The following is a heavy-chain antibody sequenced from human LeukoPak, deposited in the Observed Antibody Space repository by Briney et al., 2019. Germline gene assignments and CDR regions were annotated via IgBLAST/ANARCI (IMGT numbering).Heavy chain of an antibody. D-gene: IGHD6-19*01. CDR1: GFTFSDYY. CDR3: ARDRIAVAGIFDYFDY. CDR2: ISSSGSTI. V-gene: IGHV3-11*04. Sequence: GGSLRLSCAASGFTFSDYYMSWIRQAPGKGLEWVSYISSSGSTIYYADSVKGRFTISRDNSKNTLYLQMNSLRAEDTAAYYCARDRIAVAGIFDYFDYWGQGTLVTVSS. J-gene: IGHJ4*02.